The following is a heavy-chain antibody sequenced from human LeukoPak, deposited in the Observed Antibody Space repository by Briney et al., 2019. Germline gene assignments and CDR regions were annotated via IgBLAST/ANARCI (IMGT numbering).Heavy chain of an antibody. CDR1: GGTFSSYA. CDR3: AAECGGDCYSGWFDP. J-gene: IGHJ5*02. CDR2: IIPIFGTA. D-gene: IGHD2-21*02. V-gene: IGHV1-69*05. Sequence: ASVKVSCKASGGTFSSYAISRVRQAPGQGLEWMGRIIPIFGTANYAQKFQGRVTITTDESTSTAYMELSSLRSEDTAVYYCAAECGGDCYSGWFDPWGQGTLVTVSS.